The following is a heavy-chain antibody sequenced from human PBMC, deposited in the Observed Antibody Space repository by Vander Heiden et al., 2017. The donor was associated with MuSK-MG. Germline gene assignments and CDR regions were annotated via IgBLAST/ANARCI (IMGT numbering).Heavy chain of an antibody. CDR2: ISGSGGST. V-gene: IGHV3-23*01. J-gene: IGHJ4*02. CDR1: GFTFSGYA. CDR3: AKDRSGAGTKYYFDY. Sequence: EVQLLESGGGLVQPGGSLSLSCAASGFTFSGYARSWVRQAPGKGLEWVPAISGSGGSTYSADSVKGRFTISRDNSKNTLYLQMNSLRAEDTAVYYCAKDRSGAGTKYYFDYWGQGTLVTVSS. D-gene: IGHD6-13*01.